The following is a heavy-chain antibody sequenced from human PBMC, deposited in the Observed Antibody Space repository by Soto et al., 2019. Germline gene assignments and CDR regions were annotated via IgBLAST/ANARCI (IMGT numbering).Heavy chain of an antibody. Sequence: QVQLQESGPGLVKPSQTLSLTCSVSGGSISSDGYYWSWVRQHPGKGLEWIGYISNSGRTYFHPSLMSRLTISLDTSKNKFSLKLSSVTAADTAVYYCARGRNIVLGSSTGGFDFWGQGTLVNVSS. CDR3: ARGRNIVLGSSTGGFDF. D-gene: IGHD2-2*01. J-gene: IGHJ4*02. CDR2: ISNSGRT. V-gene: IGHV4-31*02. CDR1: GGSISSDGYY.